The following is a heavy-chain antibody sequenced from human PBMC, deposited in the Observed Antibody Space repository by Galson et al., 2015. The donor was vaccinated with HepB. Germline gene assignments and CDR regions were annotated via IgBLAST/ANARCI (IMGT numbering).Heavy chain of an antibody. CDR1: GFTFSSYW. D-gene: IGHD3-22*01. CDR3: ARGRYYYDSSGYYYPYFDY. V-gene: IGHV3-74*01. Sequence: SLRLSCAASGFTFSSYWMHWVRQAPGKGLVWVSRINSDGSSTSYADSVKGRFTISRDNAKNTLYLQMNSLRAEDTAVYYCARGRYYYDSSGYYYPYFDYWGQGTLVTVSS. J-gene: IGHJ4*02. CDR2: INSDGSST.